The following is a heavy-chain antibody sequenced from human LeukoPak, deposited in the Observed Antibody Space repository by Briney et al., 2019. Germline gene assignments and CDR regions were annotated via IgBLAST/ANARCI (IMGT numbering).Heavy chain of an antibody. J-gene: IGHJ4*02. D-gene: IGHD4-17*01. CDR3: ARGIESYGDYGY. Sequence: SETLSLTCTVSGYSISSGYYWGWIRQPPGKGLEWIGTIYHSGSTYYNPSLKSRVTISIDTSKNQFSLKLSSLTAADTAIYYCARGIESYGDYGYWGQGILVTVSS. V-gene: IGHV4-38-2*02. CDR2: IYHSGST. CDR1: GYSISSGYY.